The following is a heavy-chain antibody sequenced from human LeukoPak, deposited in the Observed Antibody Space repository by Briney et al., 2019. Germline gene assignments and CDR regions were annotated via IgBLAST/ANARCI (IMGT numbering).Heavy chain of an antibody. D-gene: IGHD5-12*01. CDR2: IHYSGST. J-gene: IGHJ3*02. CDR1: GGSISSYY. Sequence: SETLSLTCTVSGGSISSYYWTWIRQPPGKGLEWIGYIHYSGSTDYNPSLKSRVTISLDTSKNQFSLRVSSVTSADTAVYYCERGNSGYDYAFDIWGQGTMVTVSS. V-gene: IGHV4-59*01. CDR3: ERGNSGYDYAFDI.